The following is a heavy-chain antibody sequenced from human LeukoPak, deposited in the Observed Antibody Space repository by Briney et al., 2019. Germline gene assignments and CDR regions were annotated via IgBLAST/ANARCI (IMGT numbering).Heavy chain of an antibody. J-gene: IGHJ4*02. CDR2: ISWNSGSI. D-gene: IGHD2-2*01. Sequence: GRSLRLSCAATGFTFDDYAMHWVRQAPGKGLEWVSGISWNSGSIGYADSVKGRFTISRDNAKNSLYLQMNSLRAEDTAVYYCAKVPMRTSPYREDYWGQGTLVTVSS. CDR1: GFTFDDYA. V-gene: IGHV3-9*01. CDR3: AKVPMRTSPYREDY.